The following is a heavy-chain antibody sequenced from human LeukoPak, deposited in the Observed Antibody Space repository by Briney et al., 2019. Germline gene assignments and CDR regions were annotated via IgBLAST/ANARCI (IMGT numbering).Heavy chain of an antibody. D-gene: IGHD3-22*01. Sequence: GGSLRLSCAASGFPFSSYWMNWVRQAPGKGLECVANINQEGSEKYYVDSVKGRFTISRDNAKNSLYVQMNSLRAEDTAVYYCARSTKMGDYWGQGTLVTVSS. CDR2: INQEGSEK. CDR3: ARSTKMGDY. V-gene: IGHV3-7*04. CDR1: GFPFSSYW. J-gene: IGHJ4*02.